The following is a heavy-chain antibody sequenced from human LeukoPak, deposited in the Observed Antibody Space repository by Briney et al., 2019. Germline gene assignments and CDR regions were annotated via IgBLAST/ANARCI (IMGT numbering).Heavy chain of an antibody. CDR2: IYYSGST. D-gene: IGHD2-21*02. Sequence: SETLSLTCTVSGGSISSYYWSWIRQPPGKGLEWIGYIYYSGSTNYNPSLKSRVTMSVDTSKNQFSLKLSSVTAADAAVYYCARDLGDPGGYWGQGTLVTVSS. CDR1: GGSISSYY. V-gene: IGHV4-59*01. CDR3: ARDLGDPGGY. J-gene: IGHJ4*02.